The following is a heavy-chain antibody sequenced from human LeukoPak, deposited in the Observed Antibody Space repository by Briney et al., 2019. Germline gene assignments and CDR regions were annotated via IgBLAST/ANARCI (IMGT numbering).Heavy chain of an antibody. V-gene: IGHV3-53*01. Sequence: PGGSLRLSCAASWFNLSINYMSWVRQAPGKGLEWVSVIYSGGNTYYADSVKGRFTISRDNSKNTVYLQMNSLRAEDTAVYYCARGETSSYDYWGQGTLVTVSS. D-gene: IGHD2-2*01. J-gene: IGHJ4*02. CDR1: WFNLSINY. CDR2: IYSGGNT. CDR3: ARGETSSYDY.